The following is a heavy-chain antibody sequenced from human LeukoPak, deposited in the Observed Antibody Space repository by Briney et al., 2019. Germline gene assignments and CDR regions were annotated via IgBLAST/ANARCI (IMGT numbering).Heavy chain of an antibody. Sequence: SETLSLTCSVSGGSISGYFWSWIRQPPGKGLEWIGYIHSSGSTNYDTTLKSRVTISQDTSKNQFSLRLSSVTAADTAVYFCASHGPRFTGKYYPDFDFWGQGTLVTVSS. CDR3: ASHGPRFTGKYYPDFDF. CDR1: GGSISGYF. J-gene: IGHJ4*02. CDR2: IHSSGST. D-gene: IGHD2/OR15-2a*01. V-gene: IGHV4-4*09.